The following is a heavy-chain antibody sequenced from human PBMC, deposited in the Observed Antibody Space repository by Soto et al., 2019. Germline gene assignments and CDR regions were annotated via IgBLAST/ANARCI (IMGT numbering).Heavy chain of an antibody. D-gene: IGHD5-12*01. CDR1: GGSISSVGYS. V-gene: IGHV4-30-2*01. CDR2: IYHSGST. CDR3: ARARDGYHLGFHX. J-gene: IGHJ4*02. Sequence: SETLSLTCAVSGGSISSVGYSWSWIRQPPGKGMEWIGYIYHSGSTYYNQSLKSGVTISVDRSKKQFSLKLSSVTAADTPVYYCARARDGYHLGFHXWGQGTLVTVSX.